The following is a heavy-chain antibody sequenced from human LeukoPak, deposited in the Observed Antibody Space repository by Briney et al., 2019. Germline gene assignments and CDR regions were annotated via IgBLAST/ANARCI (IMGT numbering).Heavy chain of an antibody. D-gene: IGHD3-10*02. CDR2: ISYDGSNK. CDR3: ASGFEYYYVY. Sequence: PGGSLRLSCAASGITFSSYAMHWVRQAPGKGLEWVAVISYDGSNKYYADSVKGRFTISRDNSKNTLYLQMNSLRAEDTAVYYCASGFEYYYVYWGQGTLVTVSS. CDR1: GITFSSYA. J-gene: IGHJ4*02. V-gene: IGHV3-30*04.